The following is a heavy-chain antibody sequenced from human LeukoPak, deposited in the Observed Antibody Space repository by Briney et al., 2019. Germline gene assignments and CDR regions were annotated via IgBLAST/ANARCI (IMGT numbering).Heavy chain of an antibody. CDR1: GESFSHFY. Sequence: SETLSLTCSVNGESFSHFYWAWIRQFPGKGLEWIGEINHEGSNNYNPSLNSRVTISVDVSKNQFSLRLSSVTVADTAVYYCARLSIVGATSSYYMDVWGKGTTVTVSS. V-gene: IGHV4-34*01. J-gene: IGHJ6*03. CDR2: INHEGSN. D-gene: IGHD1-26*01. CDR3: ARLSIVGATSSYYMDV.